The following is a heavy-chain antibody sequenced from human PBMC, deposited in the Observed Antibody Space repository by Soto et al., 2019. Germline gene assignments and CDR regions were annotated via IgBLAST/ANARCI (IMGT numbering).Heavy chain of an antibody. V-gene: IGHV1-18*01. J-gene: IGHJ6*02. CDR2: ISAYNGNT. D-gene: IGHD3-16*01. CDR3: AGDGALGENYYYYGMDV. Sequence: QVQLVQSGAEVKKPGASVKVSCKASGYTFTSYGISWVRQAPGQGLEWMGWISAYNGNTNYAQKLQGRVTMTTDTSRRTAYMELRRRTSDATAVYYCAGDGALGENYYYYGMDVWGQGTTVTVSS. CDR1: GYTFTSYG.